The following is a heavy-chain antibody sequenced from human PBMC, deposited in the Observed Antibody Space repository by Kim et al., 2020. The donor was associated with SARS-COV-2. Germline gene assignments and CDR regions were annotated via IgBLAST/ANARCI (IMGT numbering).Heavy chain of an antibody. CDR2: IIPILGIA. CDR3: ATTPSYGMVSSSWAQFDY. D-gene: IGHD6-13*01. V-gene: IGHV1-69*04. Sequence: SVKVSCKASGGTFSSYAISWVPQAPGQGLEWMGRIIPILGIANYAQKFQGRVTITADKSTSTAYMELSSLRSEDTAVYYCATTPSYGMVSSSWAQFDYWGQGTLVTVSS. J-gene: IGHJ4*02. CDR1: GGTFSSYA.